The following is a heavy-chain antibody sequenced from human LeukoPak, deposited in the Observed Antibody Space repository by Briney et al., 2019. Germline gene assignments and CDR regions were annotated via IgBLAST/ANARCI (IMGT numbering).Heavy chain of an antibody. D-gene: IGHD4-23*01. CDR2: ISVYNGNT. V-gene: IGHV1-18*01. J-gene: IGHJ5*02. Sequence: ASVKVSCKASRHSFTSYGITWVRQAPGQGLEWMGWISVYNGNTNYAQKLQGRVTMTTDTSTSTAYMELRSLRSDDTAVYYCARENSANWLDPWGQGTLVTVSS. CDR3: ARENSANWLDP. CDR1: RHSFTSYG.